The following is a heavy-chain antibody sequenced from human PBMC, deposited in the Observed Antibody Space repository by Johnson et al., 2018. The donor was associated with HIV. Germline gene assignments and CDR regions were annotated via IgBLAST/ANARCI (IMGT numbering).Heavy chain of an antibody. Sequence: VLLVESGGGVVRPGGSLRLSCAASGFTFDDYAMHWVRQTPGKGPERISGMSWNRNTIGYADYVKGRFTIPRDNAKGYLYLQMDSLRPEDTAFYYCARDQLGSKFELSFYAFDMWGQGTLVTVSS. D-gene: IGHD3-16*02. CDR1: GFTFDDYA. J-gene: IGHJ3*02. CDR3: ARDQLGSKFELSFYAFDM. CDR2: MSWNRNTI. V-gene: IGHV3-9*01.